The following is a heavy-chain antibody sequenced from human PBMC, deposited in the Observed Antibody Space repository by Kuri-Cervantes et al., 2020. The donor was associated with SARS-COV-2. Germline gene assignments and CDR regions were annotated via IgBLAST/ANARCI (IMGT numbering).Heavy chain of an antibody. V-gene: IGHV4-34*01. CDR2: INHSGST. Sequence: SETLSLTCTVSGGSVGSGYYGGWIRQPPGKGLEWIGEINHSGSTNYNPSLKSRVTISVDTSKNQFSLKLSSVTAADTAVYYCARHESSGWHFDYWGQGTLVTVSS. CDR1: GGSVGSGYY. J-gene: IGHJ4*02. D-gene: IGHD6-19*01. CDR3: ARHESSGWHFDY.